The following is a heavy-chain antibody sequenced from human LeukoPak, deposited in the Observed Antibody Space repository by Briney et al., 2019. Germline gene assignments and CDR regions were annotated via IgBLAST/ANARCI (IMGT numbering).Heavy chain of an antibody. CDR3: AKDMAPSAIVVVTAFLDY. CDR2: ISEDGGRT. CDR1: GFMFGDYA. J-gene: IGHJ4*02. D-gene: IGHD2-21*02. Sequence: PGGSLRLSCAASGFMFGDYALHWVRQAPGKGLEWVSLISEDGGRTYYADSVKGRFTISRDNSKNSLYLQMNSLRIEDTALYYCAKDMAPSAIVVVTAFLDYWGQGTLVTVSS. V-gene: IGHV3-43*02.